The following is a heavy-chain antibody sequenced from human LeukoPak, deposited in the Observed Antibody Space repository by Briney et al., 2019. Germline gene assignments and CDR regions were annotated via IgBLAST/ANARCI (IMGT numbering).Heavy chain of an antibody. Sequence: GGSLRLSCAASGFIASGFPFSSYSMSWVRQAQGKGLEWVSGITGSGGSTYYADSVKGRFTISRDNSKNTLYLQMNSLRAEDTAIYYCARDERLLSFLRWGQGTLVTVSS. D-gene: IGHD3-3*01. CDR1: GFPFSSYS. CDR3: ARDERLLSFLR. V-gene: IGHV3-23*01. J-gene: IGHJ4*02. CDR2: ITGSGGST.